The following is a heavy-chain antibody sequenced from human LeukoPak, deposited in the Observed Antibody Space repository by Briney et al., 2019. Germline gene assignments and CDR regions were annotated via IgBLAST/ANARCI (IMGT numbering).Heavy chain of an antibody. V-gene: IGHV4-30-4*02. D-gene: IGHD3-10*01. CDR1: GGSISSGDYY. CDR2: IYYSGST. CDR3: ARLGSGSYYRGWFDP. Sequence: SETLSLTCTVSGGSISSGDYYWSWIRQPPGKGLEWLGYIYYSGSTYYNPSLKSRVTISVDTSKNQFSLKLSSVTAADTAVYYCARLGSGSYYRGWFDPWGQGTLVTVSS. J-gene: IGHJ5*02.